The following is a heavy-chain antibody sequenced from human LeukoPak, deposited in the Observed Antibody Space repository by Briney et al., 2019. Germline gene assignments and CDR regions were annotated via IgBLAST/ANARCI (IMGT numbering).Heavy chain of an antibody. D-gene: IGHD1-26*01. V-gene: IGHV4-39*07. Sequence: PSETLSLTCTVSGGSISSEYYYWGWIRQPPGKGLEWIGSIYYSGRTYYNPSLKSRVTISVDTSKNQFSLKLSSVTAADTAVYYCARVPDTTLIDYWGQGTLVSVSS. J-gene: IGHJ4*02. CDR3: ARVPDTTLIDY. CDR1: GGSISSEYYY. CDR2: IYYSGRT.